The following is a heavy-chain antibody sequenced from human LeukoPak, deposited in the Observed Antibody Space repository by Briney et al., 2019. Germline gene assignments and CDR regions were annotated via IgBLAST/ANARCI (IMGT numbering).Heavy chain of an antibody. CDR2: ISSGSSTI. CDR1: RLTFSSYS. D-gene: IGHD3-9*01. Sequence: PGGSPRLSCAASRLTFSSYSMNWVRQAPGKGLEWISYISSGSSTIYYADSVKGRFTISRDNAKNSLYLQMNSLRAEDTAVYYCARVGILTGYYFDYWGQGTLVTVSS. CDR3: ARVGILTGYYFDY. J-gene: IGHJ4*02. V-gene: IGHV3-48*04.